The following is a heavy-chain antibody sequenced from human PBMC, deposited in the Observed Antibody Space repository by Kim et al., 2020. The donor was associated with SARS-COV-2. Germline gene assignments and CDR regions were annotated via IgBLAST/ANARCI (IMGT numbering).Heavy chain of an antibody. J-gene: IGHJ5*02. Sequence: SETLSLTCAVSGGSISSSNWWSWVRQPPGKGLEWIGEIYHSGSTNYNPSLKSRVTISVDKSKNQFSLKLSSVTAADTAVYYCATTEGDYSSSWYGRWFDPWGQGTLVTVSS. V-gene: IGHV4-4*02. D-gene: IGHD6-13*01. CDR3: ATTEGDYSSSWYGRWFDP. CDR1: GGSISSSNW. CDR2: IYHSGST.